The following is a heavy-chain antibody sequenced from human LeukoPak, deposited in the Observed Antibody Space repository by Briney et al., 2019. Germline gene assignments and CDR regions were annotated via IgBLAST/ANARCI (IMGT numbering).Heavy chain of an antibody. J-gene: IGHJ4*02. CDR2: IYSGGST. Sequence: GGSMRLSCAASGFTVSSNYMSWVRQAPRKGLEWVAAIYSGGSTYYADSVKGRFTISRDNAKNTLYLQMYSLRAEDTAVYYCARGTSGWSPAPFDYWGQGTLVTVSS. D-gene: IGHD6-19*01. CDR1: GFTVSSNY. CDR3: ARGTSGWSPAPFDY. V-gene: IGHV3-53*01.